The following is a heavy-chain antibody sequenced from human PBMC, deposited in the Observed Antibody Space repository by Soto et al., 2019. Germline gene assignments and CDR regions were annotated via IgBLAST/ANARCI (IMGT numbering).Heavy chain of an antibody. CDR1: GGSVSSGSFF. Sequence: QVQLQESGPGLVKPSDTLSLTCTVSGGSVSSGSFFWAWIRQATGEGLEWMGSIDYIGTTYYNPSLMSRIVVSVDSLTNRLALSLTSGTAAASPVSYLAAKFFSSATGLDSHAHWG. J-gene: IGHJ1*01. CDR3: AAKFFSSATGLDSHAH. CDR2: IDYIGTT. D-gene: IGHD3-9*01. V-gene: IGHV4-61*01.